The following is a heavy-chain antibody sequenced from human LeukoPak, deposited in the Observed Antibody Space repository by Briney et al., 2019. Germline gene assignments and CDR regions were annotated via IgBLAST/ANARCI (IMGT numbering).Heavy chain of an antibody. CDR2: IYHSGST. CDR1: GGSISSGGYY. D-gene: IGHD3-3*01. CDR3: ARTPQGYYDFWSGFFDY. V-gene: IGHV4-30-2*01. Sequence: PSQTLSLTCTVSGGSISSGGYYWSWIRQPPGKGLEWIGYIYHSGSTYYNPSLKSRVTISVDRSKNQFSLKLSSVTAADTAVYYCARTPQGYYDFWSGFFDYWGQGTLVTVSS. J-gene: IGHJ4*02.